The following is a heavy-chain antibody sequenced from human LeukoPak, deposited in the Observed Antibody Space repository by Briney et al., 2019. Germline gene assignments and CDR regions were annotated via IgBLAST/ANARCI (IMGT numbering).Heavy chain of an antibody. J-gene: IGHJ4*02. CDR2: IYYSGST. CDR3: ASGYDSSGYYNY. Sequence: SETLSLTCTVSGGSISSYYWSWIRQPPGKGLEWIGYIYYSGSTNYIPSLKSRVTISVDTSKNQFSLKLSSVTAADTAVYYCASGYDSSGYYNYWGQGTLVTVSS. CDR1: GGSISSYY. D-gene: IGHD3-22*01. V-gene: IGHV4-59*01.